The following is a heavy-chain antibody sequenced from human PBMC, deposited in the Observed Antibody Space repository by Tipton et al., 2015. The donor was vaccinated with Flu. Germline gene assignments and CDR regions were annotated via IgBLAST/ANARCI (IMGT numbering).Heavy chain of an antibody. D-gene: IGHD3-10*01. CDR2: ISYDARNT. V-gene: IGHV3-30*04. CDR3: AREPAPIGSPKNDAFHM. CDR1: GFTFSSYA. Sequence: SLRLSCEVSGFTFSSYAMHWLRQAPGKGLEWVAFISYDARNTYYADSVKGRFTISRDNSKNTVLLQMSSLRAEETAVYYCAREPAPIGSPKNDAFHMWGRGTMVPVPS. J-gene: IGHJ3*02.